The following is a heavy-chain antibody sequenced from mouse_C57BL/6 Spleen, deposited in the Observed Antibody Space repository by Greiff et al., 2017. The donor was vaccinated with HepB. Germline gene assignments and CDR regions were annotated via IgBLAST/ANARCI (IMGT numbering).Heavy chain of an antibody. CDR3: ASPLTGTYYFDY. V-gene: IGHV1-22*01. Sequence: EVQLQQSGPELVKPGASVKMSCKASGYTFTDYNMHWVKQSHGKSLEWIGYINPNNGGTSYNQKFKGKATLTVNKSSSTAYMELLSLTSEDSAVYYCASPLTGTYYFDYWGQGTTLTVSS. D-gene: IGHD4-1*01. CDR2: INPNNGGT. J-gene: IGHJ2*01. CDR1: GYTFTDYN.